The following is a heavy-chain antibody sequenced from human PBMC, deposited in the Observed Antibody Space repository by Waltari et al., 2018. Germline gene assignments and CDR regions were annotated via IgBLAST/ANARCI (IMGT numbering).Heavy chain of an antibody. CDR1: EYTFPSSY. J-gene: IGHJ6*02. D-gene: IGHD2-21*01. CDR2: INPSGGST. V-gene: IGHV1-46*01. Sequence: QVQLVQSGAEVKTPGASVKISCQTSEYTFPSSYIHWVRQAPGQGLEWMGIINPSGGSTIYAQKFQGRVTMTRDTSTSTVYMELSSLRSEDTAVYYCALDTGALWMDVWGQGTTVTVSS. CDR3: ALDTGALWMDV.